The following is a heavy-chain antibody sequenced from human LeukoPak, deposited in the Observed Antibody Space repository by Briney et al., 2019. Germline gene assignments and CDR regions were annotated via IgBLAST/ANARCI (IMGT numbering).Heavy chain of an antibody. J-gene: IGHJ4*02. V-gene: IGHV1-2*04. D-gene: IGHD5-12*01. CDR1: GYTFTDYY. CDR3: ARVPGGLSYFFDR. Sequence: ASVTVSCKASGYTFTDYYTHWLRQAPGQGLEWMGWINPNNDDTKYAQKFQGWVTMTKDTSINTAYMELRRLTSDDTAVYFCARVPGGLSYFFDRWGQGTLVTVSS. CDR2: INPNNDDT.